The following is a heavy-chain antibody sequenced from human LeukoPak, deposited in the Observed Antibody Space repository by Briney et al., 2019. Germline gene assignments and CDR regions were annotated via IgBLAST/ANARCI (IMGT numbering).Heavy chain of an antibody. J-gene: IGHJ5*02. Sequence: GAPVKVSCKASGGTFSSYAISWVRQAPGQGLEWMGRIIPILGIANYAQKFQGRVTITADKSTSTAYMELSSLRSEDTAVYYCARDLRRGVVYCGGDCYRSNWFDPWGQGTLVTVSS. CDR1: GGTFSSYA. D-gene: IGHD2-21*02. CDR2: IIPILGIA. CDR3: ARDLRRGVVYCGGDCYRSNWFDP. V-gene: IGHV1-69*04.